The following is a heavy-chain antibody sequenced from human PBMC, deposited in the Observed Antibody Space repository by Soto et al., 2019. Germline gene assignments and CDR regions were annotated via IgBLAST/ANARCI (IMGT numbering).Heavy chain of an antibody. D-gene: IGHD2-2*03. V-gene: IGHV3-21*01. J-gene: IGHJ4*02. CDR2: ISSSSSYI. CDR1: GFTFSSYI. CDR3: ARIGWMGIVVVPEDY. Sequence: GGSLRLSCAASGFTFSSYIMNWVRQAPGKGLEWVSSISSSSSYIYYADSVKGRFTISRDNAKNSLYLQMNSLRAEDTAVYYCARIGWMGIVVVPEDYWGQGTLVTVSS.